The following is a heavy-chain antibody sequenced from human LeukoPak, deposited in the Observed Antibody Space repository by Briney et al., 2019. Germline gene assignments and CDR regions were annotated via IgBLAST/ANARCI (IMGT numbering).Heavy chain of an antibody. Sequence: PGGSLRLSCAASGFIFSESFSGYWMTWVRQVPGRGPEWVANVNRDGSETYYLDSVKGRFTISKDNAKNSLYLQMNSLRAEDTALYHCARNNGMDVWGQGTTVIVSS. CDR1: GFIFSESFSGYW. J-gene: IGHJ6*02. CDR3: ARNNGMDV. CDR2: VNRDGSET. V-gene: IGHV3-7*03.